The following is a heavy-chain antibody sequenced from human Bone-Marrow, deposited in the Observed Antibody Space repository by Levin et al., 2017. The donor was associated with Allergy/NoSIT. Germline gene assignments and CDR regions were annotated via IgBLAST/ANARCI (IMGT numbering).Heavy chain of an antibody. CDR2: IKTKTDGGAR. J-gene: IGHJ6*02. D-gene: IGHD5-18*01. CDR3: TTDYEGTAMVQFRGGMDV. V-gene: IGHV3-15*07. Sequence: GGSLRLSCAASGFTFINAWMNWVRQAPGKGLEWVGRIKTKTDGGARDYAAPVKGRFTISRDDSENTLFLNMNSLKTEDTAVYYCTTDYEGTAMVQFRGGMDVWGQGTTVTVSS. CDR1: GFTFINAW.